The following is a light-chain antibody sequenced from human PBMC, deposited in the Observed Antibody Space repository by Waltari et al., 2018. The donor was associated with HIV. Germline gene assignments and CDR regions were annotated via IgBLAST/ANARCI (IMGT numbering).Light chain of an antibody. J-gene: IGLJ1*01. V-gene: IGLV2-14*01. CDR1: SSYVGGYNY. Sequence: QSALTQPASVSGSPGQSIPIPCTGTSSYVGGYNYVSWYQQHPGKAPKLMIYEVSNRPSGVSNRFSGSKSGNTASLTISGLQAEDEADYYCSSYTSSSPLCVLGTGTKVTVL. CDR2: EVS. CDR3: SSYTSSSPLCV.